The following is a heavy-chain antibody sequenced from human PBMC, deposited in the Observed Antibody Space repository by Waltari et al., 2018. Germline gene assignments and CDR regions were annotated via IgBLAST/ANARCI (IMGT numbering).Heavy chain of an antibody. CDR2: FYPEDGET. CDR3: AFPRPYYYDSSGYLGY. J-gene: IGHJ4*02. Sequence: QVQLVQSGAEVKKPGASVKVSCKVSGYTLTELSMPWVRQAPGKGLEWMGGFYPEDGETIYAQKFQGRVTMTDDTSTDTAYMELSSLRSDDTAVYYCAFPRPYYYDSSGYLGYWGQGTLVTVSS. CDR1: GYTLTELS. D-gene: IGHD3-22*01. V-gene: IGHV1-24*01.